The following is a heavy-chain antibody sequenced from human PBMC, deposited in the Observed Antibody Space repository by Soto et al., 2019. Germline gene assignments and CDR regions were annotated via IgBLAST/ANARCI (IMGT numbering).Heavy chain of an antibody. CDR1: GFTFSSYA. V-gene: IGHV3-23*01. D-gene: IGHD2-2*01. CDR3: ARGVVPAAIFLGGTGYYYGLDV. Sequence: PGGSLRLSCAASGFTFSSYAMSWVRQAPGKGMEWVSAISGSGGSTYYADSVKGRFTISRDNSKNTLYLQMNSLRAEDTAVYYCARGVVPAAIFLGGTGYYYGLDVRAQGTTVTVS. J-gene: IGHJ6*02. CDR2: ISGSGGST.